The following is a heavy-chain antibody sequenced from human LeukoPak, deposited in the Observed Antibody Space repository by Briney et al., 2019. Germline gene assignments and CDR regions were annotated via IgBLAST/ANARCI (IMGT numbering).Heavy chain of an antibody. CDR1: GFTFDDYA. J-gene: IGHJ6*02. V-gene: IGHV3-9*01. CDR3: AKDRGSGLYYYSMDV. D-gene: IGHD6-19*01. Sequence: PGGSLRLSCTASGFTFDDYAMHWVRQAPGKGLEWVSGISWNSGRIDYADSVKGRFTISRDNAKNSLYLQMNSLRAEDTAFYYCAKDRGSGLYYYSMDVWGQGTTVTVSS. CDR2: ISWNSGRI.